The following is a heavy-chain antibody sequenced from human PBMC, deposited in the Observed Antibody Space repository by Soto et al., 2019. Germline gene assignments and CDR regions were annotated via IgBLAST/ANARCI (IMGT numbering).Heavy chain of an antibody. Sequence: GGSLRLSCAASGFTVSSNYMSWVRQAPGKGLEWVSVIYSGGSTYYADSMKGRFTISRDNSKNTLYLQMKSLRAEDTAVYYCARAREGFMVRGVIIVDYYYMDVWGKGTTVTVSS. CDR3: ARAREGFMVRGVIIVDYYYMDV. D-gene: IGHD3-10*01. CDR2: IYSGGST. J-gene: IGHJ6*03. CDR1: GFTVSSNY. V-gene: IGHV3-66*01.